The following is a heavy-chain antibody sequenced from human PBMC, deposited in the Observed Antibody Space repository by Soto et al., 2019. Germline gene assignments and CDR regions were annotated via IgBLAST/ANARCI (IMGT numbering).Heavy chain of an antibody. V-gene: IGHV1-69*02. Sequence: VQLVQSGAEVKKPGSSVKVSCKASGGTFTDYTITWVRQAPGQGLEWMGRIIPVLDLSNYAQKFQGRVTITADKSTTTSYMELSGLTSEDTAVYLCAKKLGPSAFDLWGRGPLVTVSS. CDR3: AKKLGPSAFDL. CDR2: IIPVLDLS. CDR1: GGTFTDYT. D-gene: IGHD1-26*01. J-gene: IGHJ2*01.